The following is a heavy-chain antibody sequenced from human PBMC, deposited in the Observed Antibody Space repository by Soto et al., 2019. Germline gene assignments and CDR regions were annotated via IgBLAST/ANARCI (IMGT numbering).Heavy chain of an antibody. D-gene: IGHD1-26*01. CDR2: TYYRSKWYY. Sequence: SQSLSLTCAITGDSVSSNSAGWSWVRQSPSRGLEWLGRTYYRSKWYYEYAVLVRGRITINPDTSKNQYSLQLNSVTPEDTAVYFCARGEQYSGRTFDYWGQGTLCPVSP. CDR1: GDSVSSNSAG. V-gene: IGHV6-1*01. J-gene: IGHJ4*01. CDR3: ARGEQYSGRTFDY.